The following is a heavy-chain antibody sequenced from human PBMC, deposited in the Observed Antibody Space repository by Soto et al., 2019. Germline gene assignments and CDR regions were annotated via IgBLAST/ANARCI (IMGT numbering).Heavy chain of an antibody. Sequence: GGSLRLSCAASGFTFSSYDMHWVRQATGKGLEWVSAIGTAGDTYYPGSVKGRFTISRENAKNSLYLQMNSLRAEDTAVYYCARSPDYGDYGAFDYWGQGTLVTVSS. CDR2: IGTAGDT. V-gene: IGHV3-13*01. CDR3: ARSPDYGDYGAFDY. D-gene: IGHD4-17*01. J-gene: IGHJ4*02. CDR1: GFTFSSYD.